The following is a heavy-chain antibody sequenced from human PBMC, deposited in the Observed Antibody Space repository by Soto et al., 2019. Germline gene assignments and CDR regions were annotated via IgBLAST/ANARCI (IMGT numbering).Heavy chain of an antibody. CDR1: GFTFSSYA. CDR2: ITGSGAGS. D-gene: IGHD6-13*01. V-gene: IGHV3-23*01. J-gene: IGHJ5*02. Sequence: EVQLLESGGGWLQPGGSLRLSCAASGFTFSSYAMNWVRQAPGKGLEWVSGITGSGAGSYYSDSVKGRFTISRDNSKKALYLQMNSLRAEDTAVYYCAEAYSSSCRNDWFDPWGQGTLVTVSS. CDR3: AEAYSSSCRNDWFDP.